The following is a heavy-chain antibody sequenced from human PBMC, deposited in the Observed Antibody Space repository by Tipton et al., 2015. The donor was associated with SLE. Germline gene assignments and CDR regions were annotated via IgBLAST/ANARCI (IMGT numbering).Heavy chain of an antibody. Sequence: GSLRLSCAASGFTFSDHYMDWVRQAPGKGLEWVGRTRNKANSYTTEYAASVKGRFTISRDDSKNSLYLQMNSLKTEDTAVYYCARGGIAVAGPNYGMDVWGQGP. V-gene: IGHV3-72*01. J-gene: IGHJ6*02. D-gene: IGHD6-19*01. CDR2: TRNKANSYTT. CDR1: GFTFSDHY. CDR3: ARGGIAVAGPNYGMDV.